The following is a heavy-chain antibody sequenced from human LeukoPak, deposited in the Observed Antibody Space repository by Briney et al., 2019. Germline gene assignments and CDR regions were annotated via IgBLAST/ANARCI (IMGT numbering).Heavy chain of an antibody. J-gene: IGHJ4*02. Sequence: ASVKVSCKASGYTFTSYVISWVRQAPGQGLEWMGWINSYNGNTNYAQKLRGRVTMTTDTSTSTAYMEPRSLRSDDTAVYYCTRNHYYGSGSYYNPHRGFDYWGQGTLVTVSS. D-gene: IGHD3-10*01. V-gene: IGHV1-18*01. CDR3: TRNHYYGSGSYYNPHRGFDY. CDR2: INSYNGNT. CDR1: GYTFTSYV.